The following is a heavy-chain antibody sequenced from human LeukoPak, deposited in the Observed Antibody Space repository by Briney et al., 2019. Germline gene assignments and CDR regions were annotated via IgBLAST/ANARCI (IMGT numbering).Heavy chain of an antibody. J-gene: IGHJ6*02. CDR2: IYYSGST. CDR3: ARESLREGEDYGMDV. CDR1: GGSISSYY. D-gene: IGHD2-21*01. Sequence: PSETLSLTCTVSGGSISSYYWSWIRQPPGKGLEWIGYIYYSGSTNYSPSLKSRVTISVDTSKNQFSLKLSSVTAADTAVYYCARESLREGEDYGMDVWGQGTTVTVSS. V-gene: IGHV4-59*01.